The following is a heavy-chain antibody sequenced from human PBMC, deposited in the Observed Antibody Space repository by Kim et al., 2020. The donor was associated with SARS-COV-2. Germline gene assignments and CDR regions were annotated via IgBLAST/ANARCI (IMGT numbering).Heavy chain of an antibody. CDR2: ITKSGATI. Sequence: GGSLRLSCATSGFTFSAYDMNWVRQAPGKGLEWLSCITKSGATIYYADSVKGRFTISRDNAKNSLYLQMNSLRDEDTALYYCVRDRMGGAFDIWGQGTMVTVSS. J-gene: IGHJ3*02. CDR1: GFTFSAYD. D-gene: IGHD3-16*01. CDR3: VRDRMGGAFDI. V-gene: IGHV3-48*02.